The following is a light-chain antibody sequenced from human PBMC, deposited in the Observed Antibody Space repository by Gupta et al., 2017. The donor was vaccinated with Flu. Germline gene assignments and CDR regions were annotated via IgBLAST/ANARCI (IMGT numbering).Light chain of an antibody. Sequence: QSALTQPASGPGSPGQSIPIPCTGTSSDVGSYNLVSWYQQHPGKAPKLMIYEGSKRPSGVSNRFSGSKSGNTASLTISGLQAEDEADYYCCSYAGSSTWVFGGGTKLTVL. CDR1: SSDVGSYNL. CDR3: CSYAGSSTWV. J-gene: IGLJ3*02. CDR2: EGS. V-gene: IGLV2-23*01.